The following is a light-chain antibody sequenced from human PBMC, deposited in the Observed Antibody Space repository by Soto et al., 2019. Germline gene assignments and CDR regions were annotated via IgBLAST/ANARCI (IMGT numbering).Light chain of an antibody. CDR1: QTISSW. CDR3: QQYNSYSWT. CDR2: KAS. V-gene: IGKV1-5*03. Sequence: DIQMTPSPSTLPASVGDRVTITFRASQTISSWLAWYQQKPGKAPKLLIYKASTLKSGVPSRFSGSGSGTEFTLTISSLQPDDFATYYCQQYNSYSWTFGQGTKVDIK. J-gene: IGKJ1*01.